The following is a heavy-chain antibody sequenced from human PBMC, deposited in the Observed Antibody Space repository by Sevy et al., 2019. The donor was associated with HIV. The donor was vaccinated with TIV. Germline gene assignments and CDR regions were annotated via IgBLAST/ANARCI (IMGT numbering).Heavy chain of an antibody. CDR1: GFTFSSYS. CDR2: ISSSSSYI. CDR3: ARDLQSSSYYDFWSGDDAFDI. Sequence: GGSLRLSCAASGFTFSSYSMNWVRQAPGKGLEWVPSISSSSSYIYYADSVKGRFTISRDNAKNSLYLQMNSLRAEDTAVYYCARDLQSSSYYDFWSGDDAFDIWGQGTMVTVSS. J-gene: IGHJ3*02. D-gene: IGHD3-3*01. V-gene: IGHV3-21*01.